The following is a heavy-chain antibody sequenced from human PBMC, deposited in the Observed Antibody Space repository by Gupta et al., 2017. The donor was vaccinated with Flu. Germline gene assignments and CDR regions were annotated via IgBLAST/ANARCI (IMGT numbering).Heavy chain of an antibody. J-gene: IGHJ3*02. Sequence: QVQLVQSGAEVKKPGSSVKVSCKASGGTFSSYAISWVRQAPGQGLEWMGGIIPIFGTANYAQKFQGRVTITADESTSTAYMELSSLRSEDTAVYYCASLYYYDSSGYYVAAFDIWGQGTMVTVSS. CDR1: GGTFSSYA. CDR2: IIPIFGTA. D-gene: IGHD3-22*01. CDR3: ASLYYYDSSGYYVAAFDI. V-gene: IGHV1-69*01.